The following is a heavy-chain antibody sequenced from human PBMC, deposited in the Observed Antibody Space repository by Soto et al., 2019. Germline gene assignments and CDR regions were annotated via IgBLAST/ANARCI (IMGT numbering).Heavy chain of an antibody. J-gene: IGHJ6*03. CDR1: GFTFSTYA. CDR2: ISGSGGST. V-gene: IGHV3-23*01. Sequence: EVQLLESGGGLVQPGGSLRLSCAAAGFTFSTYAMSWVRQAPGNGLEWVSGISGSGGSTYYGDSVKGRFTISRDNSKNPLCLQLNGLRAGGTAVYYCAKDPRYCSVTCCYWGYYSMHVWGKWTRVTVSS. D-gene: IGHD2-2*01. CDR3: AKDPRYCSVTCCYWGYYSMHV.